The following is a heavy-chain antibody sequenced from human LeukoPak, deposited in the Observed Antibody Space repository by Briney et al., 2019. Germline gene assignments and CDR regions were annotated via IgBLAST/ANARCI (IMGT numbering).Heavy chain of an antibody. V-gene: IGHV3-21*01. CDR3: ARDHRDYFDSSGYYYGYDY. D-gene: IGHD3-22*01. Sequence: KPGGSLRLPCAASGFTFSSYSMNWVRQAPGKGLEWVSSISSSSSYIYYADSVKGRFTISRDNAKNSLYLQMNSLRAEDTAVYYCARDHRDYFDSSGYYYGYDYWGQGTLVTVSS. CDR1: GFTFSSYS. CDR2: ISSSSSYI. J-gene: IGHJ4*02.